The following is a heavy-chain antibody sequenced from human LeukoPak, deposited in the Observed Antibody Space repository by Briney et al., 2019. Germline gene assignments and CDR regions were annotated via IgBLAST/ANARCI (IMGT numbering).Heavy chain of an antibody. Sequence: SETLSLTCTVSGGSISSGDYYWSWIRQPPGKGLEWIGYIYYSGSTYYNPSLKSRVTISVDTSKNQFSLKLSSVTAADTAVYYCARDHRHYYGSGSSRSFDPWGQGTLVTVSS. CDR3: ARDHRHYYGSGSSRSFDP. V-gene: IGHV4-30-4*01. D-gene: IGHD3-10*01. CDR1: GGSISSGDYY. CDR2: IYYSGST. J-gene: IGHJ5*02.